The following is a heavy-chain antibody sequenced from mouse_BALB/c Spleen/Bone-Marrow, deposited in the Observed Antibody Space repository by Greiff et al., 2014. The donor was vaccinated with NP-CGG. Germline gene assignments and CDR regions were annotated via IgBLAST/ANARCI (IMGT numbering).Heavy chain of an antibody. V-gene: IGHV14-1*02. CDR3: ARRGARPTFAY. J-gene: IGHJ3*01. CDR2: IDPENGNT. Sequence: VQLQQSGAELVRPGALVKLSCKASGFNIKDYYMHWVKQRPEQGLEWIGWIDPENGNTIYDPKFQGKASITADTSSNTAYLQLSSLTSEDTAVYYCARRGARPTFAYWGQGTLVTVSA. CDR1: GFNIKDYY. D-gene: IGHD3-1*01.